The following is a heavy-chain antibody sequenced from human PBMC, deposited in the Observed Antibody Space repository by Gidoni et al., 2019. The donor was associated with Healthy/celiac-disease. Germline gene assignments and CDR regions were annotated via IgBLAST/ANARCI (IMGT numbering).Heavy chain of an antibody. CDR1: GGSFSGYY. D-gene: IGHD5-18*01. CDR2: INHSGST. Sequence: QVQLQQWGAGLLKPSETLSLTCAVYGGSFSGYYWSWIRQPPGKVLEWIGEINHSGSTNYNPSRKSRVTISVDTSKNQFALKLSSVTAADTAVYYCASKISLIQRWLRGAPHRSDNWFDPWGQGTLVTVSS. V-gene: IGHV4-34*01. J-gene: IGHJ5*02. CDR3: ASKISLIQRWLRGAPHRSDNWFDP.